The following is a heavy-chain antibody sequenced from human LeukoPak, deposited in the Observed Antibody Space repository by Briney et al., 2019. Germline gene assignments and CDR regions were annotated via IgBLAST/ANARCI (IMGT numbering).Heavy chain of an antibody. V-gene: IGHV1-2*02. CDR1: GYTFTGYY. Sequence: ASVKVSCKASGYTFTGYYMHWVRQAPGQGLEWMGWINPNSGGTNYAQKFQGRVTMTRDTSISTAYMVLSRLRSDDTAVYYCARDQGGYGSDLGYWGQGTLVTVSS. CDR3: ARDQGGYGSDLGY. D-gene: IGHD3-10*01. J-gene: IGHJ4*02. CDR2: INPNSGGT.